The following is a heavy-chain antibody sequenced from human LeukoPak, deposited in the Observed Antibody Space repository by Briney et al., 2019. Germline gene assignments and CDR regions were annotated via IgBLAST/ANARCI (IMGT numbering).Heavy chain of an antibody. CDR2: ISAYNGNT. CDR3: ARRPARVSSSSWFPDY. J-gene: IGHJ4*02. Sequence: GESLKISCKASGYTFTSYGISWVRQAPGQGLEWMGWISAYNGNTNYAQKLQGRVTMTTDTSTSTAYMELRSLRSDDTAVYYCARRPARVSSSSWFPDYWGQGTLVTVSS. D-gene: IGHD6-6*01. V-gene: IGHV1-18*01. CDR1: GYTFTSYG.